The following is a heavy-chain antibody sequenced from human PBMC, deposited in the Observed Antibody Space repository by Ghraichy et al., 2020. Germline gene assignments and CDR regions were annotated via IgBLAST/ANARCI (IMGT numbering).Heavy chain of an antibody. CDR3: TTVTGFLEWLYYGMDV. V-gene: IGHV3-15*01. CDR1: GFTFSNAW. Sequence: GGSLRLSCAASGFTFSNAWMSWVRQAPGKGLEWVGRIKSKTDGGTTDYAAPVKGRFTISRDDSKNTLYLQMNSLKTEDTAVYYCTTVTGFLEWLYYGMDVWGQGTTVTVSS. J-gene: IGHJ6*02. D-gene: IGHD3-3*01. CDR2: IKSKTDGGTT.